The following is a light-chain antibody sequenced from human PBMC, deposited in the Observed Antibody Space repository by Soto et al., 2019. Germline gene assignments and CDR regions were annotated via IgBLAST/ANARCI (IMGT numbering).Light chain of an antibody. Sequence: QSVLTQPASVSGSPGQSITISCTGTSSDVGTYNLVTWYQQHPGKAPKLIIYEGNKRPSGVSNRFSASKSGNTASLTISGLQDDDKADYYCCSYAPSRSLLFGGGTKLTVL. J-gene: IGLJ2*01. V-gene: IGLV2-23*01. CDR2: EGN. CDR1: SSDVGTYNL. CDR3: CSYAPSRSLL.